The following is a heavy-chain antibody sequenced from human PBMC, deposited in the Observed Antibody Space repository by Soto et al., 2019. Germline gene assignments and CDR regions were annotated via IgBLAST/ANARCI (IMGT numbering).Heavy chain of an antibody. Sequence: SETLSLTCAVYGGSFSGYYWSWIRQPPGKGLEWIGEINHSGSTNYNPSLKSRVTISVDTSKNQFSLKLSSVTAADTAMYYCARDDNPGYFDYWGQGTLVTVSS. CDR3: ARDDNPGYFDY. CDR2: INHSGST. V-gene: IGHV4-34*01. D-gene: IGHD3-9*01. J-gene: IGHJ4*02. CDR1: GGSFSGYY.